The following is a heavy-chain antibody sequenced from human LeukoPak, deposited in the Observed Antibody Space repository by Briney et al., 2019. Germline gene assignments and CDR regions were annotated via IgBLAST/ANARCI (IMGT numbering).Heavy chain of an antibody. CDR2: ISSSSSYI. V-gene: IGHV3-21*04. J-gene: IGHJ4*02. D-gene: IGHD3-9*01. CDR1: GFTFSSYA. CDR3: VKGDNNILTGYYNSFDY. Sequence: GGSLRLSCAASGFTFSSYAMSWVRQAPGKGLEWVSSISSSSSYIYYADSVKGRFTISRDNAKNSLYLQMNSLRAEDTALYYCVKGDNNILTGYYNSFDYWGQGTLVTVSS.